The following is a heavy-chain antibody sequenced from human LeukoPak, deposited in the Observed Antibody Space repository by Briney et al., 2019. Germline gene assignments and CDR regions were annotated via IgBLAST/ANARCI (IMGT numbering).Heavy chain of an antibody. V-gene: IGHV4-59*12. D-gene: IGHD6-19*01. CDR2: IYYSGST. CDR3: ARVAGYSSGWTGYYYYGMDV. J-gene: IGHJ6*02. CDR1: GGSISSYY. Sequence: SETLSLTCTVSGGSISSYYWSWIRQPPRKGLEWIGYIYYSGSTTYNPSLKSRITMSVDTSKNQSSLKLSSVTAADTAVYYCARVAGYSSGWTGYYYYGMDVWGQGTTVTVSS.